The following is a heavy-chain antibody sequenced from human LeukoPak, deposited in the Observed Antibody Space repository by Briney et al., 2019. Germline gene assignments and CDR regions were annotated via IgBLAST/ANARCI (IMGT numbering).Heavy chain of an antibody. D-gene: IGHD3-22*01. CDR2: ISGSGGST. J-gene: IGHJ4*02. V-gene: IGHV3-23*01. CDR3: ANGRVTMIVS. CDR1: GFTFSSYA. Sequence: PGASLRPSCAASGFTFSSYAMSWVRQAPGKGLEWVSAISGSGGSTCYADSVKGRFTISRDNSKNTLYLQMNSLRAEDTAVYYCANGRVTMIVSWGQGTLVTVSS.